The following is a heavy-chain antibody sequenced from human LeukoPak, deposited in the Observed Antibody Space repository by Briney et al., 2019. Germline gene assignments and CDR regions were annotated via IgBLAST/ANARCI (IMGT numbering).Heavy chain of an antibody. CDR3: ARGIVATSTNYYYYYGMDV. CDR2: IYYSGST. V-gene: IGHV4-61*01. Sequence: SETLSLTCTVSGGSVSSGSYYWSWIRQPPGKGLEWIGYIYYSGSTNYNPSLKSRVTISVDTSKNQFSLKLSSVTAADTAVYCCARGIVATSTNYYYYYGMDVWGQGTTVTVSS. J-gene: IGHJ6*02. CDR1: GGSVSSGSYY. D-gene: IGHD5-12*01.